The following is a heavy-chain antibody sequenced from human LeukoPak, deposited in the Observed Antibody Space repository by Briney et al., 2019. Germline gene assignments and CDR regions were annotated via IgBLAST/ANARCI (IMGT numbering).Heavy chain of an antibody. CDR2: IYHSGST. CDR1: GGSISSSNW. D-gene: IGHD6-13*01. V-gene: IGHV4-4*02. J-gene: IGHJ1*01. Sequence: SETLSLTCAVSGGSISSSNWWGWVRQPPGKGLEWIGEIYHSGSTNYNPSLKSRVTISVDKSKNQFSLKLSSVTAADTAVYYCARAGYSSSWYVGKYFQHWGQGTLVTVSS. CDR3: ARAGYSSSWYVGKYFQH.